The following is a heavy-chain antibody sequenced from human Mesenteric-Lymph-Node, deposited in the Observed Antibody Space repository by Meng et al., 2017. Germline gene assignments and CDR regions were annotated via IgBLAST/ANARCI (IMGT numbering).Heavy chain of an antibody. CDR2: INWNGGST. J-gene: IGHJ3*02. CDR1: GFTFDDYG. CDR3: AREGVDSIGYQLDAFDI. D-gene: IGHD3-22*01. V-gene: IGHV3-20*04. Sequence: GGSLRLSCAASGFTFDDYGMSWVRQAPGKGLEWVSGINWNGGSTGYADSVKGRFTISRDNAKNSLYLQMNSLRAEDTALYYCAREGVDSIGYQLDAFDIWGQGTMVTVSS.